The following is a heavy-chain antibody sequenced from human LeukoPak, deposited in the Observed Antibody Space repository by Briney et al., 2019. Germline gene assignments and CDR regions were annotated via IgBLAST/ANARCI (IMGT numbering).Heavy chain of an antibody. V-gene: IGHV3-23*01. CDR3: AKGGIAVAGFDT. J-gene: IGHJ5*02. CDR1: GFTFDDYG. CDR2: INPSGAFT. D-gene: IGHD6-19*01. Sequence: PWWPLRLSCAASGFTFDDYGMSWVRQAPGKRPEWISAINPSGAFTYYADSVKGRFTISRDQSKNTVYLQMNSLRAEDTAVYYCAKGGIAVAGFDTWGQGTVVTVSS.